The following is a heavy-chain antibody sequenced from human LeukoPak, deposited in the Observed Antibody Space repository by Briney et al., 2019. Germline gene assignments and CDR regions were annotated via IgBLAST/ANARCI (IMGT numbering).Heavy chain of an antibody. CDR2: INHSGST. V-gene: IGHV4-34*01. Sequence: SETLSLTCAVYGGSFSGYYWSWVRQPPGKGLEWIGEINHSGSTNYNPSLKSRVTISVDTSKNQFSLKLSSVTAADTAVYYCARAPYCSSTSCYKGYGEFDYWGQGTLVTVSS. CDR3: ARAPYCSSTSCYKGYGEFDY. D-gene: IGHD2-2*02. J-gene: IGHJ4*02. CDR1: GGSFSGYY.